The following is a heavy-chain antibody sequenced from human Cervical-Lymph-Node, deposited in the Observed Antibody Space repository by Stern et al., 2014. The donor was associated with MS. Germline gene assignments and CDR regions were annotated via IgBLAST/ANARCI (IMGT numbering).Heavy chain of an antibody. V-gene: IGHV5-51*01. CDR3: ARVNGGNSDWFDP. Sequence: VQLVQSGAEVKKPGESLKISCKASGYMFASHWIGWVRQMPGKGLEWMGIIDPGASNTIYSPSSQGQVTISVDKSTSTAYLQWSSLKASDTAMYYCARVNGGNSDWFDPWGQGTLVTVSS. J-gene: IGHJ5*02. CDR2: IDPGASNT. D-gene: IGHD4-23*01. CDR1: GYMFASHW.